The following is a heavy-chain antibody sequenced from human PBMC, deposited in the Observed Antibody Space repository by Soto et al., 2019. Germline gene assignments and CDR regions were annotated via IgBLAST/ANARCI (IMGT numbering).Heavy chain of an antibody. J-gene: IGHJ5*02. CDR3: ARDRIAVAGTGWFDP. V-gene: IGHV4-4*02. Sequence: QVQLQESGPGLVKPSGTLSLTCAVSGGSIRSSNWWSWVRQPPGKGLEWIGEIYHSGTTNYNPSLKRRVTISVDKSKNQFSLKLSSVTAADTAVYYCARDRIAVAGTGWFDPWGQGILVTVSS. D-gene: IGHD6-19*01. CDR2: IYHSGTT. CDR1: GGSIRSSNW.